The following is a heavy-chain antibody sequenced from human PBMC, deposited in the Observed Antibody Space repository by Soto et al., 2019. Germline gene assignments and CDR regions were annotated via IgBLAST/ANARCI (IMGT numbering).Heavy chain of an antibody. V-gene: IGHV1-46*01. CDR3: ASHRSGWYRWWGDY. D-gene: IGHD6-19*01. CDR2: INPSGGST. J-gene: IGHJ4*02. CDR1: RYPFTSYY. Sequence: GASFQVSCTSSRYPFTSYYMNWVRHAPGHGLAWMGIINPSGGSTSYAQKFQGRVTMTRDTSTSTVYMELSGLRSEDTAVYYCASHRSGWYRWWGDYWGRGTLVTV.